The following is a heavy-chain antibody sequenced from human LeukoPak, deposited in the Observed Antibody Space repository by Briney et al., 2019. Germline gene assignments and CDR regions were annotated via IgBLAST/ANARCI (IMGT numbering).Heavy chain of an antibody. V-gene: IGHV1-2*02. CDR3: AIDCSGGSCLPPFDY. CDR1: GYTFTGYY. D-gene: IGHD2-15*01. Sequence: GASVKVSCKASGYTFTGYYMHWVRQAPGQGLEWMGWINPNSGGTNYAQKFQGRVTMTRDTSISTAYMELSRLRSDDTAVYYCAIDCSGGSCLPPFDYWGQGTLVTASS. J-gene: IGHJ4*02. CDR2: INPNSGGT.